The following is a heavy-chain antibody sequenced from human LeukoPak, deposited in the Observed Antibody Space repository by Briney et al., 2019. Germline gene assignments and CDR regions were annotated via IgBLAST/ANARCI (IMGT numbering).Heavy chain of an antibody. V-gene: IGHV3-23*01. CDR1: GFTFSSYA. J-gene: IGHJ4*02. CDR3: AKAMRNHYYGSGSLDY. CDR2: ISGSGGST. Sequence: GGSLRLSCAASGFTFSSYAMSWVRQAPGKGLEWVSAISGSGGSTYYADSVKGRFTISRDSSKNTLYLQMNSLRAEDTAVYYCAKAMRNHYYGSGSLDYWGQGTLVTVSS. D-gene: IGHD3-10*01.